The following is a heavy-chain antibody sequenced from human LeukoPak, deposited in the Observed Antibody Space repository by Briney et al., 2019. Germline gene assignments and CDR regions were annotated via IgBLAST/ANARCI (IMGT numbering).Heavy chain of an antibody. D-gene: IGHD2-2*01. J-gene: IGHJ4*02. V-gene: IGHV3-74*01. CDR2: INSDGSST. CDR3: ARDDAYQGVPAAITDY. Sequence: GGSLRLSCAASGFTLSSYWMHWVRQAPGKGLVWVSRINSDGSSTSYADSVKGRFTISRHNAKNTLYLQMNCLRAEDTAVYYCARDDAYQGVPAAITDYWGQGTLVTVSS. CDR1: GFTLSSYW.